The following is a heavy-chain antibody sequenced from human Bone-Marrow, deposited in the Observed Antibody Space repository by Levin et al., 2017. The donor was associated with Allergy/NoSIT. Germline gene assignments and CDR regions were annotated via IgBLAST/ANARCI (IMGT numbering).Heavy chain of an antibody. CDR1: GFTLSDYH. Sequence: LSLTCAASGFTLSDYHMSWVRQAPGKGLEWVGFIRSKLDGGTREYAASVKGRFTISRDDSKRIVHLQMHGLKTEDTALYYCTRDAPLGSYCNISACYFWGFREYWGQGARVTVSS. CDR2: IRSKLDGGTR. D-gene: IGHD3-16*01. CDR3: TRDAPLGSYCNISACYFWGFREY. V-gene: IGHV3-49*04. J-gene: IGHJ4*02.